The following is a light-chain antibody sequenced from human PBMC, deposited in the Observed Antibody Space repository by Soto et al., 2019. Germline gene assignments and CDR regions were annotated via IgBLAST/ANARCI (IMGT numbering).Light chain of an antibody. CDR3: QQRSNWPPFT. V-gene: IGKV3-11*01. CDR2: DAS. J-gene: IGKJ3*01. Sequence: EIVLTQSPATLSLSPGERATLSCRASRSVSTYLAWYQQKPGQAPRLLIYDASNRVPGIPARFSGSRSGTDFTLTISSLEPEDFAIYYCQQRSNWPPFTFGPGTKVDIK. CDR1: RSVSTY.